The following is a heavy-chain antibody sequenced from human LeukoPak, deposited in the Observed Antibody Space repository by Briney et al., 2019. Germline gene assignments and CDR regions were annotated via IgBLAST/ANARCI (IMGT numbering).Heavy chain of an antibody. D-gene: IGHD2-21*02. CDR2: ISSTSNYI. CDR3: ARGLCGGDCYSD. V-gene: IGHV3-21*01. CDR1: GFTFTSYF. J-gene: IGHJ4*02. Sequence: PGGSLRLSCAASGFTFTSYFMNWVRHAPGKGLEWVSSISSTSNYIYYADSVKGRFTISRDNAKNSLYLQMNSLRAEDTAVYYCARGLCGGDCYSDWGQGTLVTVSS.